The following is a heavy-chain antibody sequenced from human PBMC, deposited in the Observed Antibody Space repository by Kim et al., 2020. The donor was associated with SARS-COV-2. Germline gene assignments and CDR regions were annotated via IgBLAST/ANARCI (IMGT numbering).Heavy chain of an antibody. D-gene: IGHD3-22*01. CDR1: GYSFTSYW. CDR3: ARYDSSGYWTPSWGAFDI. V-gene: IGHV5-51*01. Sequence: GESLKISCKGSGYSFTSYWIGWVRQRPGKGLGWMWIIYPGDSDTRYSPSFQGQVTILADKSISTAYLQWSSLKASDTAMYYCARYDSSGYWTPSWGAFDIGGQGTMVTVSS. CDR2: IYPGDSDT. J-gene: IGHJ3*02.